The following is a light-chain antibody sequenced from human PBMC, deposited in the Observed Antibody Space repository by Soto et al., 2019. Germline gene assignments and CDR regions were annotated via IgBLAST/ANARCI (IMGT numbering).Light chain of an antibody. Sequence: EIVLTQSPDTLSLSPGERATLSCGASQSVRSNYLAWYQQKPGQAPRFLIYDASSRATGIPDRFSGSGSGTDFTLTISRLEPEDFAVYYCQQYGSSPLTFGGGTKVEIK. V-gene: IGKV3-20*01. J-gene: IGKJ4*01. CDR3: QQYGSSPLT. CDR1: QSVRSNY. CDR2: DAS.